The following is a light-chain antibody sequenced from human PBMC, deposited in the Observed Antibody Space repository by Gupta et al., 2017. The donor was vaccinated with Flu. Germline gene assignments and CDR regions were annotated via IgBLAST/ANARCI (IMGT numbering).Light chain of an antibody. V-gene: IGLV2-14*01. CDR2: ARS. CDR1: NSDIGAYYY. J-gene: IGLJ2*01. CDR3: ASYSNSVV. Sequence: QSALTQPASVSGSPGQSIAISCTGTNSDIGAYYYVSWYQQHPSKLRNLMNYARSNRPSGVSTRSSGSTSGTTTHTTTSGLDGDDEDYYYHASYSNSVVVGGGTKLTVL.